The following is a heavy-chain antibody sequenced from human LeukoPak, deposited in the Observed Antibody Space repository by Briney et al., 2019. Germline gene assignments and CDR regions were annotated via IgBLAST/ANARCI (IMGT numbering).Heavy chain of an antibody. J-gene: IGHJ4*02. D-gene: IGHD6-19*01. CDR2: ITNSGGST. Sequence: PGGSLRLSCAASGFTFNYAMTWVRQAPGKGLEWVSAITNSGGSTYYADSVKGRFTISRDNSKNTPFLQMNSLRADDTAVYYCAKISVTLTRDYWGQGTLVTVSS. V-gene: IGHV3-23*01. CDR1: GFTFNYA. CDR3: AKISVTLTRDY.